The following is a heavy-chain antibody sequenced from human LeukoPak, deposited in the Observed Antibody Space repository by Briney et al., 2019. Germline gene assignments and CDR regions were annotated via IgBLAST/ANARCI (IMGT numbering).Heavy chain of an antibody. CDR3: ARSIPYGTTWYGRSDY. V-gene: IGHV3-7*03. CDR2: INPDGTTK. CDR1: GFPFSSYS. Sequence: GGSLRLSCAASGFPFSSYSMTWVRQAPGKGLEWVANINPDGTTKFYVDSVKGRFTISRDNALNSLYLQMNSLRAEDTAIYYCARSIPYGTTWYGRSDYWGQGTMVTVSS. J-gene: IGHJ4*02. D-gene: IGHD6-13*01.